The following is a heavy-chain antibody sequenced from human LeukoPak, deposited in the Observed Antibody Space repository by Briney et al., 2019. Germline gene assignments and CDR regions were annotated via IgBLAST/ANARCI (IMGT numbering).Heavy chain of an antibody. V-gene: IGHV3-23*01. Sequence: GGTLRLSCAASGFTFSSYAMSWVRQAPGKGLEWVSAISGSGGSTYYADSVKGRFTISRDNSKNTLYLQMNGLRAQDTAVYYCASAGYFDWLHTNWFDPWGQGTLVTVPS. CDR1: GFTFSSYA. CDR2: ISGSGGST. CDR3: ASAGYFDWLHTNWFDP. J-gene: IGHJ5*02. D-gene: IGHD3-9*01.